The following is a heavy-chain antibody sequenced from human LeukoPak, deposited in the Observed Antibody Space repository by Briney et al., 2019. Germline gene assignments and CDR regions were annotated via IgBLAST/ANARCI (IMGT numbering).Heavy chain of an antibody. V-gene: IGHV4-39*01. CDR3: ARQGSLSYYWFDP. D-gene: IGHD1-26*01. Sequence: SETLSLTCTVSGGSISSSSYYWGWIRQPPGKGLEWIGSIYYSGSTYYNPSLKSRVTISLDTSKNQFSLKLSSVTAADTAAYYCARQGSLSYYWFDPWGQGTLVTGAS. J-gene: IGHJ5*02. CDR2: IYYSGST. CDR1: GGSISSSSYY.